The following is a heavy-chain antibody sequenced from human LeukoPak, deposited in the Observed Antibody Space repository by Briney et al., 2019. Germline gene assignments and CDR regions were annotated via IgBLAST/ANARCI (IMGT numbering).Heavy chain of an antibody. D-gene: IGHD1-26*01. V-gene: IGHV3-23*01. Sequence: GGSLRLSCAASGFTFSSFAMSWVRQAPGKGLEWVSAISGGGGTTYYADSVKGRFTLPRDNSKSTLYLQMNSLRAEDTAVYYCAHHRGSLDSNTEHFQHWGQGTLVMVSS. J-gene: IGHJ1*01. CDR3: AHHRGSLDSNTEHFQH. CDR2: ISGGGGTT. CDR1: GFTFSSFA.